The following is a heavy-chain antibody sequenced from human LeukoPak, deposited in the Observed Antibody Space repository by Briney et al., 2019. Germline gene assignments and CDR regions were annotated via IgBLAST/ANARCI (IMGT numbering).Heavy chain of an antibody. V-gene: IGHV4-34*01. CDR3: AVETDGDYFDY. J-gene: IGHJ4*02. CDR1: GGSFSGYY. CDR2: INHSGST. D-gene: IGHD1-1*01. Sequence: SETLSLTCAVYGGSFSGYYWSWIRQPPGKGLEWIGEINHSGSTNYNPSLKSRVTISVDTSKNQLSLKLTSVTAADTAVYYCAVETDGDYFDYWGQGTLVTVSS.